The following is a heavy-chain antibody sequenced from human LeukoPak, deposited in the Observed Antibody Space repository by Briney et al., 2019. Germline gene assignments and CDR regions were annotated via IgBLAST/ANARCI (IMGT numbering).Heavy chain of an antibody. CDR3: ARDVYCSSTSCYTSWFDP. CDR1: GYTFTSYG. CDR2: ISAYNGNT. V-gene: IGHV1-18*01. D-gene: IGHD2-2*02. J-gene: IGHJ5*02. Sequence: ASVKVSRKASGYTFTSYGISWVRQAPGQGLEWMGWISAYNGNTNYAQKLQGRVTMTTDTSTSTAYMELRSLRSDDTAVYYCARDVYCSSTSCYTSWFDPWGQGTLVTVSS.